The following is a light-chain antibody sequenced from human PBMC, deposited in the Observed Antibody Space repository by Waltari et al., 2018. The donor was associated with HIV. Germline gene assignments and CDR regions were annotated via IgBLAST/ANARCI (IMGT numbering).Light chain of an antibody. CDR1: SRDLGAYNF. V-gene: IGLV2-8*01. CDR3: SSYAGSNRFVV. Sequence: QSALTQPPSASGSPGQSVAISCTGTSRDLGAYNFVSLYQQQPGSAPKLIIFEVTKRPTGVPDRFSGSKSGNTASLAVSGLLPEDDADYYCSSYAGSNRFVVFGGGTRLTVL. J-gene: IGLJ2*01. CDR2: EVT.